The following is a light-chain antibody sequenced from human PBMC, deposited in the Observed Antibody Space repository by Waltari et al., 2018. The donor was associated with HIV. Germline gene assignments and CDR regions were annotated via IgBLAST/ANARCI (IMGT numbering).Light chain of an antibody. Sequence: QSALTQPASVSGSPGQSITIPCTGTSRDVGSYNLVSWYQQHPGKAPKLMIYEVSKRPSGVSNRFSGSKSGNTASLTISGLQAEDEADYYCCSYAGSSVFGGGTKLTVL. V-gene: IGLV2-23*02. CDR3: CSYAGSSV. CDR1: SRDVGSYNL. J-gene: IGLJ3*02. CDR2: EVS.